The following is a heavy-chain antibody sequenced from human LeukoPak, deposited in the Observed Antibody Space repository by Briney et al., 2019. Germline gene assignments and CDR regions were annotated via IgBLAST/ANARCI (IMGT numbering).Heavy chain of an antibody. V-gene: IGHV1-24*01. CDR1: GYTLTELS. J-gene: IGHJ4*02. CDR3: ATLSGYAYYFDY. CDR2: FDPEDGET. D-gene: IGHD5-12*01. Sequence: ASVKVSCKVSGYTLTELSMHWVRQAPGEGLEWMGGFDPEDGETIYAQKFQGRVTMTEDTSTDTAYMELSSLRSEDTAVYYCATLSGYAYYFDYWGQGTLVTVSS.